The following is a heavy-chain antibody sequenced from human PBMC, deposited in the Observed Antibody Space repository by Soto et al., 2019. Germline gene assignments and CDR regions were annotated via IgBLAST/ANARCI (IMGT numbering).Heavy chain of an antibody. V-gene: IGHV1-18*01. CDR3: ASVCDILTGYYPPSNWFDP. Sequence: ASVKVSCKASGYTFTSYGISWVRQAPGQGLEWMGWISAYNGNTNYAQKLQGRVTMTTDTSTSTAYMELRSLRSDDTAVYYCASVCDILTGYYPPSNWFDPWGQGTLVTVS. J-gene: IGHJ5*02. D-gene: IGHD3-9*01. CDR2: ISAYNGNT. CDR1: GYTFTSYG.